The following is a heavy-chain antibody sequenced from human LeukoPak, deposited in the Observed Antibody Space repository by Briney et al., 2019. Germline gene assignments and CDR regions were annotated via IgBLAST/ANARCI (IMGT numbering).Heavy chain of an antibody. CDR3: AKVTTPDMITFGGVI. V-gene: IGHV3-23*01. Sequence: PGGSLRLPCAASEFTFSTYCMHWVRQAPGKGLEWVSAISGSGGSTYYADSVKGRFTISRDNSKNTLYLQMNSLRAEDTAVYYCAKVTTPDMITFGGVIWGQGTLVTVSS. D-gene: IGHD3-16*01. CDR1: EFTFSTYC. J-gene: IGHJ4*02. CDR2: ISGSGGST.